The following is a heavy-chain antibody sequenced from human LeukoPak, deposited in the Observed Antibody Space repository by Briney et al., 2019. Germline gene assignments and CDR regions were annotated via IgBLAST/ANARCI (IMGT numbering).Heavy chain of an antibody. J-gene: IGHJ3*02. CDR3: ARVSAGVIGMKDAFDI. V-gene: IGHV3-23*01. CDR1: GFTFSSDA. Sequence: GGSLRLSCAASGFTFSSDAMSWVRQAPGKGLEWVSAISGSGGSTYYADSVKGRLTISRHNARNSLFLQLNSLRAEDTAVYYCARVSAGVIGMKDAFDIWGQGTMVTVSS. CDR2: ISGSGGST. D-gene: IGHD3-16*02.